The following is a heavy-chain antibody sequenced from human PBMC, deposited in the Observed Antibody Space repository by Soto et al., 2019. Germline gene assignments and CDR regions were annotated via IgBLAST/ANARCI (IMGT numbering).Heavy chain of an antibody. Sequence: GGSLRLSCAASGFTFSSYWMSWVRQAPGKGLEWVANIKQDGSEKNFVGSVKGRFTISRDNAKSSLYLQMNSLRAEDTAVYYCARDAVLVPAAIPYYYYGTDVWGQGTTVTVSS. J-gene: IGHJ6*02. CDR1: GFTFSSYW. CDR3: ARDAVLVPAAIPYYYYGTDV. D-gene: IGHD2-2*01. CDR2: IKQDGSEK. V-gene: IGHV3-7*01.